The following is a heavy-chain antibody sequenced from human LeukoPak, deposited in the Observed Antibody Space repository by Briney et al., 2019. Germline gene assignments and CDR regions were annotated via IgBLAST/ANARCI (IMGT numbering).Heavy chain of an antibody. J-gene: IGHJ6*03. CDR3: ARASYYDFWSGYSSDYYYYMDV. CDR2: ISSSSSTI. CDR1: GFTFSSYS. Sequence: GGSLRLSCAASGFTFSSYSMNWVRQAPGKGLEWVSYISSSSSTIYYADSVKGRFTISRDNARNSLYLQMNSLRDEDTAVYYCARASYYDFWSGYSSDYYYYMDVWGKGTTVTVSS. V-gene: IGHV3-48*02. D-gene: IGHD3-3*01.